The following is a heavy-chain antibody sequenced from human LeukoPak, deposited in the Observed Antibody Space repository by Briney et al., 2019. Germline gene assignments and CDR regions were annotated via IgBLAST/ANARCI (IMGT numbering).Heavy chain of an antibody. CDR3: VRGGIAVAGTVGGNAFDI. D-gene: IGHD6-19*01. Sequence: SVKVSCKASGGTFSSYAISWVRQAPGQGLEWMGRIIPILGIANYAQKFQGRVTITADKSTSTAYMELSSLRSEGTAVYYCVRGGIAVAGTVGGNAFDIWGQGTMVTVSS. CDR2: IIPILGIA. V-gene: IGHV1-69*04. CDR1: GGTFSSYA. J-gene: IGHJ3*02.